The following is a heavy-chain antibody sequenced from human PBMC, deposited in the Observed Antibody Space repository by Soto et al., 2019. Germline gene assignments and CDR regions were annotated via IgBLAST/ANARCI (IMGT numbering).Heavy chain of an antibody. D-gene: IGHD2-8*01. CDR2: ISAYNGNT. V-gene: IGHV1-18*01. J-gene: IGHJ6*03. CDR3: ARVELGIELMGGYYYMDV. CDR1: GYTFTSYG. Sequence: ASVKVSCKASGYTFTSYGISWVRQAPGQGLEWMGWISAYNGNTNYAQKLQGRVTMTTDTSTSTAYMELRSLRSDDTAVYYCARVELGIELMGGYYYMDVWGKGTTVTVSS.